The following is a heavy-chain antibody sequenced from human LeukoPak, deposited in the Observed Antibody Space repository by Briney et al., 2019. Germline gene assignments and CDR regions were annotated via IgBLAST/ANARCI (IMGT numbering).Heavy chain of an antibody. CDR3: AGGEYSYVYYFDY. CDR2: ISGSGGSI. D-gene: IGHD5-18*01. J-gene: IGHJ4*02. CDR1: GFTFSSYS. V-gene: IGHV3-23*01. Sequence: GGSLILSCAASGFTFSSYSMSWVRQAPGKGLEWVSGISGSGGSIYHVDSVKGRFTISRDNSKNTLYLEMNSLRAEDTAVYYCAGGEYSYVYYFDYWGQGTLVSVSS.